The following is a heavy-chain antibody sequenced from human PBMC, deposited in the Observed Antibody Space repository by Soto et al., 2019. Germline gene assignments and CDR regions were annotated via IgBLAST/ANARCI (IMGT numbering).Heavy chain of an antibody. CDR2: IYYSGST. Sequence: SETLSLTCTVSGGSISSYYWSWIRQPPGKGLEWIGYIYYSGSTNYNPSLKSRVTISVDTSKNQFSLKLSSVTAADTAVYYCARQNYDFWSGSYYMDVWGKGTTVTVSS. J-gene: IGHJ6*03. CDR3: ARQNYDFWSGSYYMDV. D-gene: IGHD3-3*01. CDR1: GGSISSYY. V-gene: IGHV4-59*08.